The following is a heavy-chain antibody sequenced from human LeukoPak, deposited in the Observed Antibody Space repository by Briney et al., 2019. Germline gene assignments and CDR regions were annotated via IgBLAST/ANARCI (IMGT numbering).Heavy chain of an antibody. CDR2: LNPNYRDT. CDR3: ARGAYGYDAFDI. D-gene: IGHD5-24*01. Sequence: ASVKVSCKNPGYSIAGYYIHWVRQAPGQGLEWMGRLNPNYRDTNFAQRFQGRVTMTRDTTITTAFMEVNNLRSDDTAIYYCARGAYGYDAFDIWGQGTLVTVSS. V-gene: IGHV1-2*06. J-gene: IGHJ3*02. CDR1: GYSIAGYY.